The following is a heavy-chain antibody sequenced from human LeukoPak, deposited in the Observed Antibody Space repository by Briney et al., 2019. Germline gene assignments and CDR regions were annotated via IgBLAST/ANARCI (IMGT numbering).Heavy chain of an antibody. J-gene: IGHJ6*04. D-gene: IGHD3-22*01. CDR1: GGSISSYY. Sequence: SETLSLTCTVSGGSISSYYWSWIRQPPGKGLEWIGYIYYSGSTNYNPSLKSRVTISVDTSKNQFSLKLSSVTAADTAVYYCATYHYDSIGWDVWGKGTTVTVSS. CDR2: IYYSGST. V-gene: IGHV4-59*01. CDR3: ATYHYDSIGWDV.